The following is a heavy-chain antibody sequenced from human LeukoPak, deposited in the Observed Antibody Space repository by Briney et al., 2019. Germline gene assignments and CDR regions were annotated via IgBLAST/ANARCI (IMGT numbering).Heavy chain of an antibody. J-gene: IGHJ4*02. CDR2: IKQDGSRK. V-gene: IGHV3-7*04. CDR3: TRVGYIDEGIDY. D-gene: IGHD5-24*01. CDR1: GFPFSSYW. Sequence: GGSLRLSCVASGFPFSSYWMTWVRQVPGKGLEWVANIKQDGSRKSYVDSVKGRFTISRDNAKNSLYLQMNSLRAEDTAIYYCTRVGYIDEGIDYWGQGTLVTVSS.